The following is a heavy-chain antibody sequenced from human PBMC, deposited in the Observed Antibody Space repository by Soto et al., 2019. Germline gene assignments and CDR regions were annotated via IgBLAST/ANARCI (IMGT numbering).Heavy chain of an antibody. CDR3: AAELGFGKLSVV. Sequence: QVQVVQSGVEVRRPGSSVKVSCKASGDTFKNCVISWVRQAPEQGLEWKGGIIPLFGTTDFAQRFQGRLTITTDESTTTAYMELSRLRSEDTATYYCAAELGFGKLSVVWGQGTTVIVSS. V-gene: IGHV1-69*01. D-gene: IGHD3-10*01. CDR1: GDTFKNCV. J-gene: IGHJ6*02. CDR2: IIPLFGTT.